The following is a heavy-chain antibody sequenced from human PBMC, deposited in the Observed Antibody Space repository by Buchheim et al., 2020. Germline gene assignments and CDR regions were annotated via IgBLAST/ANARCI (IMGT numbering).Heavy chain of an antibody. CDR1: GFTFSSYA. J-gene: IGHJ6*02. D-gene: IGHD1-26*01. CDR2: ISYDGSNK. CDR3: ARASSGSYEAYYYYYGMDV. Sequence: QVQLVESGGGVVQPGRSLRLSCAASGFTFSSYAMHWVRQAPGKGLEWVAVISYDGSNKYYADSVKGRFTISRDNSKNPLYLQMNSLRAEDTAVYYCARASSGSYEAYYYYYGMDVWGQGTT. V-gene: IGHV3-30-3*01.